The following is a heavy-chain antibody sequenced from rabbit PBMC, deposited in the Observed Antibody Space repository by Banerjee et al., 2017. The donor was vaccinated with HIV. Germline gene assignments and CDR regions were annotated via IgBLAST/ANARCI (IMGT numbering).Heavy chain of an antibody. CDR1: GIDFSSYYY. J-gene: IGHJ4*01. D-gene: IGHD4-2*01. V-gene: IGHV1S40*01. CDR2: IYTGSGST. Sequence: QSLEESGGDLVKPGASLTLTCKASGIDFSSYYYMCWVRQAPGKGLELIGCIYTGSGSTYYASWAKGRFTISKTSSTTVTLQMTSLTAADTATYFCAREPVYAGHGYNLWGQGTLVTVS. CDR3: AREPVYAGHGYNL.